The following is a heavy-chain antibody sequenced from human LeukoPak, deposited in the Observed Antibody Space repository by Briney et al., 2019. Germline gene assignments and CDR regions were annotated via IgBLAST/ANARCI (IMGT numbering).Heavy chain of an antibody. Sequence: PGGSLRLSCAASGCTFSSYEMNWVRQAPGKGLGWVSYISSSGSTIYYADSVKGRFTITRDNAKNSLYLQMNSLRVEDTAVYYCARLFYYDSSGVYGMDVWGQGTTVTVSS. CDR1: GCTFSSYE. CDR3: ARLFYYDSSGVYGMDV. CDR2: ISSSGSTI. V-gene: IGHV3-48*03. J-gene: IGHJ6*02. D-gene: IGHD3-22*01.